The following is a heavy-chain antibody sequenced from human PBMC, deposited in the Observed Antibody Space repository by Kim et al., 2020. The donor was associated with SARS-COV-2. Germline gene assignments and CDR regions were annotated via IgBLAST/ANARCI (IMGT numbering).Heavy chain of an antibody. CDR2: ISGSGGST. V-gene: IGHV3-23*01. CDR1: GFTFSSYA. D-gene: IGHD6-13*01. Sequence: GGSLRLSCAASGFTFSSYAMSWVRQAPGKGLEWVSAISGSGGSTYYADSVKGRFTISRDNSKNTLYLQMNSLRAEDTAVYYCAKDSGASYSSSWYGKYHDAFDIWGQGTMVTVSS. J-gene: IGHJ3*02. CDR3: AKDSGASYSSSWYGKYHDAFDI.